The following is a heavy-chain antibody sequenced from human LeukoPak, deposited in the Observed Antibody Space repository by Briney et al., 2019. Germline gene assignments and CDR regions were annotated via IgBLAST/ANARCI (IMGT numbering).Heavy chain of an antibody. D-gene: IGHD3-10*01. V-gene: IGHV4-4*07. CDR2: IYTSGST. CDR1: GGSISGYY. J-gene: IGHJ3*02. Sequence: SETLSLTCGVSGGSISGYYWSWIRQPAGKGLEWIGRIYTSGSTNYNPSLKSRVTMAVDTSKNQFSLKLNSVTAADTAVYYCARARDYYGSRNYYNGRAFDIWGQGTVVTVSS. CDR3: ARARDYYGSRNYYNGRAFDI.